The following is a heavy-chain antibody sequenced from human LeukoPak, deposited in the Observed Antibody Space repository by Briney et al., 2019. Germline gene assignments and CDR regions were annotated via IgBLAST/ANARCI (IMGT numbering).Heavy chain of an antibody. CDR2: IYYSGST. D-gene: IGHD5-12*01. CDR3: ARQGGYDFGELGWFDP. Sequence: SETLSLTCAVYGGSFSGYYWSWIRQPPGKGLEWIGYIYYSGSTNYNPSLKSRVTISVDTSKNQFSLKLSSVTAADTAVYYCARQGGYDFGELGWFDPWGQGTLVTVSS. CDR1: GGSFSGYY. V-gene: IGHV4-59*08. J-gene: IGHJ5*02.